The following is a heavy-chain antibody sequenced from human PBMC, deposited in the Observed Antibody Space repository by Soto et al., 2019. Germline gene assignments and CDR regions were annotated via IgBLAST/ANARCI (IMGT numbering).Heavy chain of an antibody. CDR2: ITWNSRVL. J-gene: IGHJ4*02. CDR3: AKGRYDFWSPYYFDS. D-gene: IGHD3-3*01. V-gene: IGHV3-9*01. Sequence: GGSLRLSCVGTGLNFDDFAMHWVRQAPGKGLEWVSGITWNSRVLAYADSVKGRFTISRDNARNPLYLQMDSLRDEDTALYYCAKGRYDFWSPYYFDSWGQGTLVTVSS. CDR1: GLNFDDFA.